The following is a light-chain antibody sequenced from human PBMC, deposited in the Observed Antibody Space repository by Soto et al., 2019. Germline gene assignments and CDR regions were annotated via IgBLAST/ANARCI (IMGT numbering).Light chain of an antibody. J-gene: IGKJ5*01. CDR2: DAS. Sequence: IHMTQSPSSLSASVGHRFTITCQATQDIRKYLNWYQQKPGKAPKLLIYDASSLETGVPSRLSGSGSGTDFTLTISSMKHEDFATYYCQQYDNLPLIFGQGTRLEIK. CDR1: QDIRKY. V-gene: IGKV1-33*01. CDR3: QQYDNLPLI.